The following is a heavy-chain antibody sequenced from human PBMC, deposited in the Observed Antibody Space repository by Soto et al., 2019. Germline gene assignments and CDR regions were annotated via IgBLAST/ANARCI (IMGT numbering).Heavy chain of an antibody. Sequence: GGSLRLSCAASGFTFSSFAMSRARQAPGKGLEWVSSIGVTGSTYYDDSVRGRLTISRDNSKNTLYLQMDSLRAEDTAVYYCAKNYFFDRWGQGTPVTVSS. V-gene: IGHV3-23*01. J-gene: IGHJ4*02. CDR2: IGVTGST. CDR3: AKNYFFDR. CDR1: GFTFSSFA.